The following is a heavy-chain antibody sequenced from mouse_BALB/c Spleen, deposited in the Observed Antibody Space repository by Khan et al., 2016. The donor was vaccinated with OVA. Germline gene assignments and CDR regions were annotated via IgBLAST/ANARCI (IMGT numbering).Heavy chain of an antibody. J-gene: IGHJ3*01. D-gene: IGHD1-1*02. CDR3: TRSGYGTFAY. V-gene: IGHV1S81*02. CDR2: INPNNGGT. CDR1: GYTFTSYY. Sequence: QVQLQQSGAELVKPGASVRLSCKASGYTFTSYYLYWVKQRPGQGLEWIGDINPNNGGTNFNEKFRTKATLTVDKSSNTAYMKLSRLTSEDSAVYYCTRSGYGTFAYWGQGTLVTVSA.